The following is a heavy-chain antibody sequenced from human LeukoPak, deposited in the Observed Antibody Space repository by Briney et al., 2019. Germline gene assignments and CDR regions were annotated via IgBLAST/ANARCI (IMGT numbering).Heavy chain of an antibody. CDR1: GFTFYSYT. D-gene: IGHD4-17*01. V-gene: IGHV3-48*01. Sequence: GGSLRLSCAPSGFTFYSYTMNWLRPAPGKGVEGISYISRTGTTIYYADSVKGRFTISRDNAKNSLYLQMHSLRSEDTGLYFCARDLGSGDHGLLVWGQGTLLTVSS. CDR3: ARDLGSGDHGLLV. CDR2: ISRTGTTI. J-gene: IGHJ4*02.